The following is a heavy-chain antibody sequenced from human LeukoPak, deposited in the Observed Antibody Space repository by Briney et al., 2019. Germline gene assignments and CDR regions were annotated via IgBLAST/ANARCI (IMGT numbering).Heavy chain of an antibody. CDR2: ISAYNGNT. D-gene: IGHD4-17*01. J-gene: IGHJ6*02. Sequence: GESLKISRKGSGYSFTSYWISWVRQAPGQGLEWMGWISAYNGNTNCAQKLQGRVTMTTDTSTSTAYMELRSLRSDDTAVYYCARGPHDYGDYYYYYGMDVWGQGTTVTVSS. V-gene: IGHV1-18*04. CDR1: GYSFTSYW. CDR3: ARGPHDYGDYYYYYGMDV.